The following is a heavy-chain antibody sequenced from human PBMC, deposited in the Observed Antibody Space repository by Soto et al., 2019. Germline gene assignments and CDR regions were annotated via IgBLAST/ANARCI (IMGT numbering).Heavy chain of an antibody. CDR3: ARPQVLWFGEQKQCEYFQH. V-gene: IGHV2-5*02. Sequence: ASGPTLVNPTQTLTLTCTFSGFSLSTSGVGVGWIRQPPGKALEWLALIYWDDDKRYSPSLKSRLTITKDTSKNQVVLTMTNMDPVDTATYYCARPQVLWFGEQKQCEYFQHWGQGTLVTVSS. J-gene: IGHJ1*01. D-gene: IGHD3-10*01. CDR2: IYWDDDK. CDR1: GFSLSTSGVG.